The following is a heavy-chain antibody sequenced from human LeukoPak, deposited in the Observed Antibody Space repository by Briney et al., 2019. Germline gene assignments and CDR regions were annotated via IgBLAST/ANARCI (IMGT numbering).Heavy chain of an antibody. V-gene: IGHV3-30*18. CDR3: AKGDWSGYGLDAFDI. D-gene: IGHD5-12*01. Sequence: PGGSLRLSCAASGFTFSSYGMHWVRQAPGKGLEWVAVISYDGSNKYYADSVKGRFTISRDNSKNTLYLQMNSLRAEDTAVYYCAKGDWSGYGLDAFDIWGQGTMVTVSS. J-gene: IGHJ3*02. CDR1: GFTFSSYG. CDR2: ISYDGSNK.